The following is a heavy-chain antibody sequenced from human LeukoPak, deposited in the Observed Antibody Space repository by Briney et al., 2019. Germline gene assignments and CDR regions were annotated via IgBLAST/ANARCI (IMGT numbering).Heavy chain of an antibody. CDR1: GFTFSDYA. V-gene: IGHV3-30*18. J-gene: IGHJ4*02. CDR2: ASHDEVGK. D-gene: IGHD4-17*01. CDR3: AKDRGYGEHEPFES. Sequence: SGVSLRHSCVGSGFTFSDYAVHWVRQAPGKGLEWVAVASHDEVGKQFADSVKGRFTLSRDNSRDSVHLQMNRLRDEDTGVYYCAKDRGYGEHEPFESWGQGSLVAVSS.